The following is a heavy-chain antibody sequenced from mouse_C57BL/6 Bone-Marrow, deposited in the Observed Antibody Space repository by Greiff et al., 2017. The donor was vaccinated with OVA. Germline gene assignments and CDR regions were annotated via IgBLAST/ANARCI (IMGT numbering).Heavy chain of an antibody. CDR2: IWSGGST. D-gene: IGHD3-2*02. J-gene: IGHJ3*01. Sequence: VQRVESGPGLVQPSQSLSITCTVSGFSLTSYGVHWVRQSPGKGLEWLGVIWSGGSTDYNAAFISRLSISKDNSKSQVFFKMNSLQADDTAIYYCASSTAQATSPFAYWGQGTLVTVSA. V-gene: IGHV2-2*01. CDR1: GFSLTSYG. CDR3: ASSTAQATSPFAY.